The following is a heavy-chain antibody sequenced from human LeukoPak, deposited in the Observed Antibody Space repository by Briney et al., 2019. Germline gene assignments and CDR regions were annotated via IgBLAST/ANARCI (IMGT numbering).Heavy chain of an antibody. V-gene: IGHV3-11*06. CDR3: ARERRYCSGSSCSNWFDP. D-gene: IGHD2-15*01. Sequence: GGSLRLSCAASGFTLSGFYMSWIRQTPGRGLEWVSYISDRSTYTNYADSVKGRFTISRDNAGNSLYLQMSSLRAEDTAVYYCARERRYCSGSSCSNWFDPWGQGTLVTVSS. J-gene: IGHJ5*02. CDR1: GFTLSGFY. CDR2: ISDRSTYT.